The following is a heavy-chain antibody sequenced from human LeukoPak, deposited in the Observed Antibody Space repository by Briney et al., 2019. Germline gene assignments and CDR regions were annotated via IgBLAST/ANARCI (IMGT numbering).Heavy chain of an antibody. CDR1: RDSVSSNSAA. J-gene: IGHJ4*02. V-gene: IGHV6-1*01. CDR3: ARWLSYYDSSGYKQYYFDY. D-gene: IGHD3-22*01. CDR2: TSYRSKWYN. Sequence: SQTLSLTCAISRDSVSSNSAASSSIRQSPSRCLEWLGRTSYRSKWYNDYAVSVKSRITINPDTSKNQFSLQLNSVTPEDTAVYYCARWLSYYDSSGYKQYYFDYWGQGTLVTVSS.